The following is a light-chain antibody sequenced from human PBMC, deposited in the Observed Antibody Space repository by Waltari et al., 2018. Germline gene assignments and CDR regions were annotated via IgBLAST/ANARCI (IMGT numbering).Light chain of an antibody. CDR3: QQYNSYSGT. CDR1: QSISSW. CDR2: KAS. V-gene: IGKV1-5*03. J-gene: IGKJ1*01. Sequence: DLQMTQSPYTLSASVGDRVTLTCRASQSISSWLAWYQQKPGKAPKLLIYKASSLESGVPSRFSGSGSETEFTLTISSLQPDDFATYYCQQYNSYSGTFGQGTKVEIK.